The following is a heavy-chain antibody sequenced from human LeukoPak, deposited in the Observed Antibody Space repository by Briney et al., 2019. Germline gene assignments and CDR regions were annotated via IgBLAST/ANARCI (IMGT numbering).Heavy chain of an antibody. V-gene: IGHV1-2*02. CDR3: ARDLRSMVRELYNWFDP. J-gene: IGHJ5*02. Sequence: ASVKVSCKASGYTFTSYGISWVRQAPGQGLEWMGWINPNSGGTNYAQKFQGRVTMTRDTSISTAYMELSRLRSDDTAVYYCARDLRSMVRELYNWFDPWGQGTLVTVSS. CDR1: GYTFTSYG. CDR2: INPNSGGT. D-gene: IGHD3-10*01.